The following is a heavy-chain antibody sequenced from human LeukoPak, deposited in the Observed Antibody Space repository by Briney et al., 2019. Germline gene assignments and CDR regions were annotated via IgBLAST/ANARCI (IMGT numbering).Heavy chain of an antibody. D-gene: IGHD6-13*01. CDR2: IYLSGST. CDR1: GGSISSSNW. V-gene: IGHV4-4*02. CDR3: ARALGYSSSWNFDY. Sequence: SETLSLTCAVSGGSISSSNWWSWVRRPPGKGLEWIGEIYLSGSTNYNPSLKSRVTISVDKSKNHFSLKLSSVTAADTAVYYCARALGYSSSWNFDYWGQGTLVTVSS. J-gene: IGHJ4*02.